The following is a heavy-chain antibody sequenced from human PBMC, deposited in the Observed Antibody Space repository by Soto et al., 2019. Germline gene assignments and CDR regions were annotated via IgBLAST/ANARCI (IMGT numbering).Heavy chain of an antibody. CDR1: GDSIRSSSY. CDR3: RRSSRYSTDV. J-gene: IGHJ6*02. D-gene: IGHD6-13*01. Sequence: LSETLSLTCTVSGDSIRSSSYWGWIRQPPGKGLEWIGSIYSTGNTYYNPSLNSQVTISVDTSKNQFSLNVISVTAADTAVYYCRRSSRYSTDVWGQGTTVT. CDR2: IYSTGNT. V-gene: IGHV4-39*01.